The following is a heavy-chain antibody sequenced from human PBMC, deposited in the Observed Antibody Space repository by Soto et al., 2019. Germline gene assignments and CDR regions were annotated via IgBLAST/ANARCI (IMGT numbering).Heavy chain of an antibody. CDR2: IYYSGST. V-gene: IGHV4-59*13. J-gene: IGHJ4*02. Sequence: PSETLSLTCTVCGVSIRSYYWNWIRKPPGKGLEWIGYIYYSGSTNYNPSLKSRVTISVDTSKNQFSLKLSSVTAADTAVYYCARARRYCISTSCASFDYWGQGTLVT. CDR3: ARARRYCISTSCASFDY. D-gene: IGHD2-2*01. CDR1: GVSIRSYY.